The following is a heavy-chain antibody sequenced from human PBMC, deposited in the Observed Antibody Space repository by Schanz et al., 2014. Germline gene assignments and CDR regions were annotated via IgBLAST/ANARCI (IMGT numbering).Heavy chain of an antibody. CDR3: AKDPSHGDYDSYFDY. D-gene: IGHD3-22*01. V-gene: IGHV3-33*06. CDR1: GFTFSSYG. J-gene: IGHJ4*02. CDR2: IWYDENNK. Sequence: QVQMVASGGGLVQPGGSLRLSCVASGFTFSSYGMHWVRQAPGKGLEWVAVIWYDENNKYYADSVKGRFTISRDNSKNTLYLQMNSLRAEDTAVYYCAKDPSHGDYDSYFDYWGQGTLVTVSS.